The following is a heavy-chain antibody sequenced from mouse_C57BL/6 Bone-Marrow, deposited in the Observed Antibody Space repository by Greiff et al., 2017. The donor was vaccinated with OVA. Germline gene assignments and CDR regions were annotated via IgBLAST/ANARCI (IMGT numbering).Heavy chain of an antibody. V-gene: IGHV14-4*01. CDR2: IDPENGDT. Sequence: EVQLEQSGAELVRPGASVKLSCTASGITFTDYYMHWVKQRPEQGLEWIGWIDPENGDTEYASKFQGKATITVDTSSNTAYLQLSSLTSEDTAVYYCDGYYCWGRGTTLTVSS. J-gene: IGHJ2*01. D-gene: IGHD2-3*01. CDR1: GITFTDYY. CDR3: DGYYC.